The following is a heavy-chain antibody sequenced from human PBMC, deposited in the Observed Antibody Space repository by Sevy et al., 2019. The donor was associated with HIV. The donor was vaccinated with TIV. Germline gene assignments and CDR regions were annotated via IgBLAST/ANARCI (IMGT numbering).Heavy chain of an antibody. D-gene: IGHD2-2*02. CDR3: VRAIQSEGSV. CDR2: IKGDDTVK. Sequence: GGSLRLSCAASGFSLETYWMNWVRQAPGKPLEWVANIKGDDTVKYYVDSVKGRFTIFRDKGRNLVYLVMNNLRVGDTARYYCVRAIQSEGSVWGQGTLVTVSS. V-gene: IGHV3-7*04. J-gene: IGHJ4*02. CDR1: GFSLETYW.